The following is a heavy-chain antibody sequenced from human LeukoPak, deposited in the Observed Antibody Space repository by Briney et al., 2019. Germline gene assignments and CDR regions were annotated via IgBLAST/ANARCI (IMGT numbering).Heavy chain of an antibody. D-gene: IGHD2-15*01. Sequence: GGSLRLSCAASGFTFSSYWMSWVRQAPWKGLEWVANIKQDGSEKYYVDSVKGRFTISRDNAKNSLYLQMNSLRAEDTAVYYCARDRETYSNNWFDPWGQGTLVTVSS. V-gene: IGHV3-7*01. CDR2: IKQDGSEK. CDR3: ARDRETYSNNWFDP. CDR1: GFTFSSYW. J-gene: IGHJ5*02.